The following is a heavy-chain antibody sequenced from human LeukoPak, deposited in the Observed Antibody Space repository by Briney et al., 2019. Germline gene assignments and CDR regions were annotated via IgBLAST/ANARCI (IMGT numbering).Heavy chain of an antibody. CDR1: GGSFSGYY. Sequence: SETLSLTCAVYGGSFSGYYWSWLRQPRGKGLERIGEINGGSTNYHPSLKSRVTTSVDTSMNQFSLKLSSVTAADTAEYYCARGLWFGESRPYYYDYWGQGNLVTVST. CDR3: ARGLWFGESRPYYYDY. CDR2: INGGST. D-gene: IGHD3-10*01. V-gene: IGHV4-34*01. J-gene: IGHJ4*02.